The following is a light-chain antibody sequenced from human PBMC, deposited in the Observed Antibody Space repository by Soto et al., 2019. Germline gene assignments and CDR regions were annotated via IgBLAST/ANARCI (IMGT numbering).Light chain of an antibody. CDR3: HQFGSSPQT. CDR1: QNVNSNH. V-gene: IGKV3-20*01. CDR2: GPS. Sequence: EIVLTQSPGTLSLSPGERATLSCRASQNVNSNHIAWYQQKPGQAPRLLLYGPSSRATGIPERFSGSGSGTDFTLTISRLEPDDLAVYFCHQFGSSPQTFGHGTKVDIK. J-gene: IGKJ1*01.